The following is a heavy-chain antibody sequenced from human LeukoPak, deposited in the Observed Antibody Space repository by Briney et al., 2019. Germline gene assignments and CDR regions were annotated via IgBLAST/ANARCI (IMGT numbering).Heavy chain of an antibody. J-gene: IGHJ3*02. Sequence: EASVKVSCKASGYTFTRYGISWVRQAPGQGLEWMGWISAYNGNTNYAQKLQGRVTMTTDTSTSTAYMELRSLRSDDTAVYYCARQDYYGGAFDIWGQGTMVTVSS. V-gene: IGHV1-18*01. CDR2: ISAYNGNT. CDR1: GYTFTRYG. D-gene: IGHD3-22*01. CDR3: ARQDYYGGAFDI.